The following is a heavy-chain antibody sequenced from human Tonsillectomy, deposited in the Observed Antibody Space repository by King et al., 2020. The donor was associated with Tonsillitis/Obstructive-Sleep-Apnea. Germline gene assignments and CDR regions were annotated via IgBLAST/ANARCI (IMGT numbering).Heavy chain of an antibody. D-gene: IGHD3-16*01. Sequence: VQLVESGGTLVQPGGSLRLSCAASGLSVSSNYIFWVRQAPGKGLEWVSVIYTDDSTYYADSVKGRFTLSRDNSKNTVHLQMNSLRPDDTAVYYCAGGLYWGQGTLVTVSS. CDR2: IYTDDST. CDR1: GLSVSSNY. J-gene: IGHJ4*02. V-gene: IGHV3-66*01. CDR3: AGGLY.